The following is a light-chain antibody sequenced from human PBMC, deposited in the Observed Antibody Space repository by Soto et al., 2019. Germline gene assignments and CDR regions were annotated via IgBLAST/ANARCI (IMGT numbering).Light chain of an antibody. CDR1: SSDVGRYSY. CDR2: DVN. J-gene: IGLJ1*01. V-gene: IGLV2-11*01. CDR3: SSYAGIGTRYV. Sequence: QSALTQPRSVSGAPGQSVTISCTGTSSDVGRYSYVSWYQQHPGQGPKLLIYDVNQRPSGVHDRFSGSKSGNTAALTISWLQAEDEADNYCSSYAGIGTRYVFGGETKLTVL.